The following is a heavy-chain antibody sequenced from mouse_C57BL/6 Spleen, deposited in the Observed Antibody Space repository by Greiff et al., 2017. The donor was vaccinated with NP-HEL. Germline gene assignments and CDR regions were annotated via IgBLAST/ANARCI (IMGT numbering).Heavy chain of an antibody. CDR1: GYTFTSYW. V-gene: IGHV1-50*01. D-gene: IGHD1-1*01. Sequence: VQLQQSGAELVKPGASVKLSCKASGYTFTSYWMQWVKQRPGQGLEWIGEIDPSDSYTNYNQKFKGKATLTVDTSSSTAYMQLSSLTSEDSAVYYWGRGSSRRYAMDYWGQGTSVTVSS. CDR3: GRGSSRRYAMDY. J-gene: IGHJ4*01. CDR2: IDPSDSYT.